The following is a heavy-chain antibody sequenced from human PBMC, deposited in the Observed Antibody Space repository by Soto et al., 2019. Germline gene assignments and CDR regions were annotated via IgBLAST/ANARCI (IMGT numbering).Heavy chain of an antibody. CDR3: ARCSGWYGQCYFDC. Sequence: DVQPVETGGGLIQPGGSLRLSCAASGFIVSSSYMSWVRQAPGKGLEWVSVIYSDGRTYYADSVKGRFTISRDNSKNTLYLQMNSLRAEDTAVYYCARCSGWYGQCYFDCWGQGTLVTVSS. D-gene: IGHD6-13*01. CDR1: GFIVSSSY. V-gene: IGHV3-53*02. CDR2: IYSDGRT. J-gene: IGHJ4*02.